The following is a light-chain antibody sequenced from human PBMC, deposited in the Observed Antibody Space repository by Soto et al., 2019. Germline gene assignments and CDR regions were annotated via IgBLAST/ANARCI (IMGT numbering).Light chain of an antibody. V-gene: IGLV2-14*01. J-gene: IGLJ3*02. CDR3: SSYSNSNTLWV. CDR2: EVT. Sequence: QSALTQPASVSGSPGQSITISCAGTSNDIGGYNYVSWYQQHPGRAPKLMIYEVTNRPLGVSNRFSGSKSGNTASLTISGLQAEDEADYYCSSYSNSNTLWVFGGGTHLTVL. CDR1: SNDIGGYNY.